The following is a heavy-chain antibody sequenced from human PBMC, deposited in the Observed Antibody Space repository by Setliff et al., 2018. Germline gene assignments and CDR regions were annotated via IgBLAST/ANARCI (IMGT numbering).Heavy chain of an antibody. Sequence: ETLSLSCAASGFIFTKYAMSWVRLAPGKGLEWVSAISGRDSSTYYADSAKGRFTISRDESKNTLYLQMNSLRAEDTAVYYCARGHTTVSTGYWGQGTLVTVSS. CDR3: ARGHTTVSTGY. D-gene: IGHD4-17*01. J-gene: IGHJ4*02. CDR1: GFIFTKYA. CDR2: ISGRDSST. V-gene: IGHV3-23*01.